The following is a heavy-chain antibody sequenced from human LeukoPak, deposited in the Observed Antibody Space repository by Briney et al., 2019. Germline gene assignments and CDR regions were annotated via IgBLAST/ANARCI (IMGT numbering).Heavy chain of an antibody. J-gene: IGHJ4*02. D-gene: IGHD3-3*01. Sequence: GGSLRLSCAASGFTFSASWMNWARQAPGKGLEWVANIKPDGTETYYADSVKGRFTISRDNAKNSLYLQMNSLRAEDTAVYYCARATVLEPDYWGQGTLVTVSS. V-gene: IGHV3-7*01. CDR1: GFTFSASW. CDR2: IKPDGTET. CDR3: ARATVLEPDY.